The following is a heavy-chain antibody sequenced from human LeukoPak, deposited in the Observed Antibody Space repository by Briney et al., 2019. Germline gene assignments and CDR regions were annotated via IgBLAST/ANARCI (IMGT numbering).Heavy chain of an antibody. CDR3: VRQGSSGIYLIDY. Sequence: GESLKISCKGSGYSFTNYWIGWVRQMPGKGLVWMGIINPADSDTKYSPSFQGQVTISADKSLSTAYLHWSSLKASDIAVYYCVRQGSSGIYLIDYWGQGTLVTVSS. J-gene: IGHJ4*02. CDR2: INPADSDT. CDR1: GYSFTNYW. D-gene: IGHD1-26*01. V-gene: IGHV5-51*01.